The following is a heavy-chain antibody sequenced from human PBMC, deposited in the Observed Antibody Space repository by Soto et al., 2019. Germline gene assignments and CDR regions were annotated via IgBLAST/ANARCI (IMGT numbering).Heavy chain of an antibody. J-gene: IGHJ3*01. V-gene: IGHV1-8*01. CDR1: GYTFTNYD. CDR3: ARGLYALDV. Sequence: QVQLVQSGAEVKKPGASVKVSCMASGYTFTNYDINWVRQATGQGLEWMGWMNPNSGNTGDAQKFQGRVTMTRNTSISTAYMELSSLRSEDTAVYYWARGLYALDVWGHGTMVTVSS. CDR2: MNPNSGNT.